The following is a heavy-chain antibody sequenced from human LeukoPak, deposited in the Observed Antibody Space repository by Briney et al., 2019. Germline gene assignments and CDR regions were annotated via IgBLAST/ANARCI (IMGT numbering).Heavy chain of an antibody. D-gene: IGHD3-3*01. J-gene: IGHJ6*02. Sequence: PSETLSLTCTVFVGSIVSSTNYWAWVRQPPGKGLEWIGSIFYSGNTHYNPSLKSRVTMSVDTSKNEFSLKLTSVTAADTAVYYCTRHWSEFYNYGMGVWGHGTTVTVSS. CDR1: VGSIVSSTNY. V-gene: IGHV4-39*01. CDR2: IFYSGNT. CDR3: TRHWSEFYNYGMGV.